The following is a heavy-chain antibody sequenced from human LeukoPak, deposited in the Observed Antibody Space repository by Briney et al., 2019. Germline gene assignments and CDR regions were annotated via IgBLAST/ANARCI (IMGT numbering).Heavy chain of an antibody. CDR3: ARAIRGYSYGYDY. CDR2: INSDGSST. Sequence: PGGSLRLSCAASGFTFSSYWMHWVRQAPGKGLVWVSRINSDGSSTSYADSVKGRFTISRDNAKNTLYLQMNSLRAEDTAVYYCARAIRGYSYGYDYWGQGTLVTVSS. V-gene: IGHV3-74*01. CDR1: GFTFSSYW. D-gene: IGHD5-18*01. J-gene: IGHJ4*02.